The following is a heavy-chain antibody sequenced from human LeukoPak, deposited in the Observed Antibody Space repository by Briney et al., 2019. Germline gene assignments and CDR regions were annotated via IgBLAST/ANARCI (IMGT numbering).Heavy chain of an antibody. J-gene: IGHJ5*02. D-gene: IGHD4-17*01. CDR3: ARVVTSQRIWFDP. V-gene: IGHV4-61*02. CDR2: IYTSGST. CDR1: GGSISSGSYY. Sequence: PSQTLSLTCTVSGGSISSGSYYWSWIRQPAGKGLEWIGRIYTSGSTNYNPSLKSRVTISVDTSKNQFSLKLSSVTAADTAVYYCARVVTSQRIWFDPWGQGTLVTVSS.